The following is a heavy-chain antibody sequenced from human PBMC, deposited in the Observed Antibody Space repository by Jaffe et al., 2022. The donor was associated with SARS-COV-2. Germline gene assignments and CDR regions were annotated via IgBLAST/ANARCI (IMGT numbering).Heavy chain of an antibody. CDR2: IYYSGST. V-gene: IGHV4-30-4*01. CDR1: GGSISSGDYY. D-gene: IGHD3-3*01. J-gene: IGHJ6*02. Sequence: QVQLQESGPGLVKPSQTLSLTCTVSGGSISSGDYYWSWIRQPPGKGLEWIGYIYYSGSTYYNPSLKSRVTISVDTSKNQFSLKLSSVTAADTAVYYCARERRFLEWLFLDYGMDVWGQGTTVTVSS. CDR3: ARERRFLEWLFLDYGMDV.